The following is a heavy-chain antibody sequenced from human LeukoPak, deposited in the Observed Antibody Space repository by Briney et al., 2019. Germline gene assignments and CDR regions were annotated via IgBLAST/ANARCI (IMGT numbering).Heavy chain of an antibody. V-gene: IGHV3-74*01. CDR2: INTDGSST. CDR3: ATDFTLRGG. J-gene: IGHJ4*02. D-gene: IGHD3-16*01. CDR1: GFILLLYL. Sequence: SGGSLRHSRAPSGFILLLYLMHGVRQAPGKGLVWVSRINTDGSSTSFVDSVKDRFTISIDNAQNTLYLHMNGLSAEDTAVSYFATDFTLRGGWGQRTLVTVSS.